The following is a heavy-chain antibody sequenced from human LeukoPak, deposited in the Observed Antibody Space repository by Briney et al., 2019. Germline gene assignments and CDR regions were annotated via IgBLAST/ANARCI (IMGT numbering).Heavy chain of an antibody. V-gene: IGHV3-48*03. D-gene: IGHD1-1*01. CDR2: ISTSGSTI. J-gene: IGHJ3*02. CDR3: ARNDLFDI. Sequence: PGGSLRLSCAASGFTFSSFEMHWVRQAPGKGLEWVSYISTSGSTISYADSVKGRFTISRDNAKNSLYLQMNSLIAEDTAVYYCARNDLFDIWGQGTTVTVSS. CDR1: GFTFSSFE.